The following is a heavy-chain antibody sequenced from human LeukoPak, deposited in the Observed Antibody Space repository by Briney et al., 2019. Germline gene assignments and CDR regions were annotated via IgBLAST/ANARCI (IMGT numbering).Heavy chain of an antibody. D-gene: IGHD6-13*01. CDR2: IGSDSKT. J-gene: IGHJ3*02. CDR3: AKAFREYGSSTYSSFDI. CDR1: GFPFSSYA. Sequence: GGSLRLSCEASGFPFSSYAMTWVRQAPGKGLEWVSSIGSDSKTHYSESVKGRFVISRDNFGGMVFLQLNSLSTEDTAIYYCAKAFREYGSSTYSSFDIWGQGTMVTVSS. V-gene: IGHV3-23*05.